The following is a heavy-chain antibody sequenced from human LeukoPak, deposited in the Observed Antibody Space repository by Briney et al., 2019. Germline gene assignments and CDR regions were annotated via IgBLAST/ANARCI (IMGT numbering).Heavy chain of an antibody. J-gene: IGHJ5*02. CDR2: FYTSGST. V-gene: IGHV4-61*02. CDR1: GGSISSGSNY. D-gene: IGHD3-16*01. CDR3: ARFTPQGYGWGGYNRFDP. Sequence: PSETLSLTCTVSGGSISSGSNYWSWIRQPAGKGLEWIGRFYTSGSTNYNPSLKSRVTISVDTSKNQFSLNLTSVTAADTAVYYCARFTPQGYGWGGYNRFDPWGQGTLVTVSS.